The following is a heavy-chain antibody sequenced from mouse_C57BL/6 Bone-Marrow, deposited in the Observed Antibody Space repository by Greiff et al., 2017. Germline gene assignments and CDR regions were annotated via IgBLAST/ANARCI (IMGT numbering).Heavy chain of an antibody. CDR2: IHPNSGST. CDR3: ATKLLHFMDY. CDR1: GYTFTSYW. Sequence: QVQLQQPGAELVKPGASVKLSCKASGYTFTSYWMHWVKQRSGQGLEWIGMIHPNSGSTNYNEKFKSKATMTVDNSSSTAYMQLSSLTSEDSAVYYCATKLLHFMDYWGQGPSVTVSS. J-gene: IGHJ4*01. D-gene: IGHD1-3*01. V-gene: IGHV1-64*01.